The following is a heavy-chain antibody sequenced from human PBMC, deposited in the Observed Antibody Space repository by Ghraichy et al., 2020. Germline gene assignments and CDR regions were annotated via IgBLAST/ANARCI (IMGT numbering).Heavy chain of an antibody. D-gene: IGHD4-17*01. Sequence: SETLSLTCTVSGGSISSGGYYWSWIRQHPGKGLEWIGYIYYSGSTYYNPSLKSRVTISVDTSKNQFSLKLSSVTAADTAVYYCARDSRYGVSLDYWGQGNLVTVSS. CDR3: ARDSRYGVSLDY. CDR1: GGSISSGGYY. V-gene: IGHV4-31*03. J-gene: IGHJ4*02. CDR2: IYYSGST.